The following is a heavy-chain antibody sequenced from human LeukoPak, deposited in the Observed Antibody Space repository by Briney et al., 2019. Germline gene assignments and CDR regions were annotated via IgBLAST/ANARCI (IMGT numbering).Heavy chain of an antibody. CDR2: IYYSGST. J-gene: IGHJ3*02. CDR1: GGSISSYY. Sequence: SETLSLTCTVSGGSISSYYWSWIRQPPGKGLEWIGYIYYSGSTNYNPSLKSRVTISVDTSKNQFSLKLSSVTAADTAVYYCARDQYHYDSSGYYYDAFDIWGQGTMVTVSS. CDR3: ARDQYHYDSSGYYYDAFDI. D-gene: IGHD3-22*01. V-gene: IGHV4-59*01.